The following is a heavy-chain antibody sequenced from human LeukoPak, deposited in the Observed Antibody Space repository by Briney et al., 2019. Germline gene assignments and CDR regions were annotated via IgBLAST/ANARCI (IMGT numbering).Heavy chain of an antibody. CDR1: GYTFTSYS. CDR2: ISGYYGTT. V-gene: IGHV1-18*01. D-gene: IGHD1-7*01. Sequence: ASVKVSCKPSGYTFTSYSASWVRQTPGQGLEWMGWISGYYGTTNYEQNLQGRVTMTTETSTNTAYMDLRSLTSDDTAVFYCARSTGTSRNWPFDYWGQGTLVTVSS. CDR3: ARSTGTSRNWPFDY. J-gene: IGHJ4*02.